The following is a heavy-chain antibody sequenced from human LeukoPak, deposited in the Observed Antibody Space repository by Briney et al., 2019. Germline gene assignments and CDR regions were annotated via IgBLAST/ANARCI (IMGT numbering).Heavy chain of an antibody. CDR1: GFTFSSYG. CDR2: IWYDGSNK. V-gene: IGHV3-33*06. J-gene: IGHJ4*02. CDR3: AKDDLRQFPMVRGVIGAIDY. Sequence: GGSLRLSCAASGFTFSSYGMHWVRQAPGKGLEWVAVIWYDGSNKYYADSVKGRFTISRDNSKNTLYLQMNSLRAEDTAVYYCAKDDLRQFPMVRGVIGAIDYWGQGTLVTVSS. D-gene: IGHD3-10*01.